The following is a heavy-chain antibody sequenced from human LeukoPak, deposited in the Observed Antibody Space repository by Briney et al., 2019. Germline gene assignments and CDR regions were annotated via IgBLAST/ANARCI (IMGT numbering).Heavy chain of an antibody. V-gene: IGHV4-34*01. CDR2: INHSGST. Sequence: KPSETLSLTCAVYGGSFSDYYWSWIRQPPGKGLEWIGEINHSGSTNYNPSLKSRVTISVDTSKNQFSLKLSSVTAADTAVYYCRNLYHSGNYFADYWGQGTLVTVSS. CDR3: RNLYHSGNYFADY. J-gene: IGHJ4*02. D-gene: IGHD3-10*01. CDR1: GGSFSDYY.